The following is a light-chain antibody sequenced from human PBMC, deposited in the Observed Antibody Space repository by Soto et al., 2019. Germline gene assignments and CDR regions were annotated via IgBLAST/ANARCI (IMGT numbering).Light chain of an antibody. V-gene: IGKV3-15*01. J-gene: IGKJ1*01. CDR1: QSVSGN. CDR2: GAS. CDR3: QQCNNWPWT. Sequence: EAVMTQSPATLSVSPGERATLSCRASQSVSGNLAWYQHKPGQAPRLVIYGASTRATGIPVRFSGSGSGADFTLTISSLQSEDFAVYYCQQCNNWPWTFGQGTKVDI.